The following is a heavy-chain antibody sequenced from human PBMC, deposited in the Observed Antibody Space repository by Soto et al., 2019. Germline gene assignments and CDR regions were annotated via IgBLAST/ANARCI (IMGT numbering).Heavy chain of an antibody. CDR2: IDYSGRT. D-gene: IGHD2-21*01. CDR3: ARDLCGGYDSYYFDY. CDR1: GYLISSGYY. Sequence: PSETLSLTCSVSGYLISSGYYWGWVWQTPGKGLEWLGSIDYSGRTYKNPSLKSRVSASVDLSKNQFSLNLGSVTAADTAVYFCARDLCGGYDSYYFDYWGQGTLVTVSS. J-gene: IGHJ4*02. V-gene: IGHV4-38-2*02.